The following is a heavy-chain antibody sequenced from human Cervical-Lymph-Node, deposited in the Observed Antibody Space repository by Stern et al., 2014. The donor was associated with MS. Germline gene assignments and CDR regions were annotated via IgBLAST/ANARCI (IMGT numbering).Heavy chain of an antibody. V-gene: IGHV1-18*01. CDR1: GYTFTSYA. Sequence: QVQLVQSGAEGKKPGASVKVSCKASGYTFTSYAIIWVRQAPGEGLEWMGFITPFNRNTIYAKKFQGRVTLTKNPYPSPDNMDLRSLRFDDTAVFYCARGYGSGKNGLDVWGQGTTVTVSS. D-gene: IGHD3-10*01. J-gene: IGHJ6*02. CDR2: ITPFNRNT. CDR3: ARGYGSGKNGLDV.